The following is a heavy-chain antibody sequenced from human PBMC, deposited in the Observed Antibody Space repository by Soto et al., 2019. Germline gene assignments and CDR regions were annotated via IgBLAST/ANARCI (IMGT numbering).Heavy chain of an antibody. Sequence: PGGSLRLSCAASGFTFSSYGMHWVRQAPGKGLEWVAVIWYDGSNKYYADSVKGRFTISRDNSKNTLYLQMNSLRAEDTAVYYCARVYGGKTGDYWGQGTLVTVSS. J-gene: IGHJ4*02. D-gene: IGHD2-15*01. CDR1: GFTFSSYG. CDR2: IWYDGSNK. V-gene: IGHV3-33*01. CDR3: ARVYGGKTGDY.